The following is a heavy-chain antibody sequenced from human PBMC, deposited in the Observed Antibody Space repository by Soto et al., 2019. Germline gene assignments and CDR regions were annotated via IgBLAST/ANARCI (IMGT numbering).Heavy chain of an antibody. Sequence: QVQLQQWGAGLLKPSETLSLTCAVYGGSFSGYYWSWIRQPPGKGLEWIGEINHSGSTNYNPSLKSRVTIAVVTSKNQFSLKLSSVTAADTAVYYCARGVLSYYGMDVWGQGTTVTVSS. CDR2: INHSGST. J-gene: IGHJ6*02. V-gene: IGHV4-34*01. CDR3: ARGVLSYYGMDV. CDR1: GGSFSGYY.